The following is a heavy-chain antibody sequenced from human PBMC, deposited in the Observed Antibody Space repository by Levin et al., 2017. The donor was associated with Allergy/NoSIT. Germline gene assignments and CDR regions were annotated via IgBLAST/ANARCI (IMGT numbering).Heavy chain of an antibody. CDR3: AHLNYYDSSGYYFGLFGGRFTHAFDI. CDR2: IYWDDDK. CDR1: GFSLSTSGVG. J-gene: IGHJ3*02. D-gene: IGHD3-22*01. V-gene: IGHV2-5*02. Sequence: SGPTLVKPTQTLTLTCTFSGFSLSTSGVGVGWIRQPPGKALEWLALIYWDDDKRYSPSLKSRLTITKDTSKNQVVLTMTNMDPVDTATYYCAHLNYYDSSGYYFGLFGGRFTHAFDIWGQGTMVTVSS.